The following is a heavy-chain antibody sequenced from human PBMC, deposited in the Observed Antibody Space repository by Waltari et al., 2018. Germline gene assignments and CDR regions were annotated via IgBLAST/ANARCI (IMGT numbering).Heavy chain of an antibody. J-gene: IGHJ6*02. D-gene: IGHD2-2*01. CDR1: GGSISSYY. CDR3: ATVPTAHHVPAASNYYGMDV. Sequence: QVQLQESGPGLVKPSETLSLTCTVSGGSISSYYCSWIRQPPGKGLEWIGYIYYSGSTNYNPSLKSRVTIPVDTSKNQFSLKLSSLRSEDTAVYYCATVPTAHHVPAASNYYGMDVWGQGTTVTVSS. V-gene: IGHV4-59*01. CDR2: IYYSGST.